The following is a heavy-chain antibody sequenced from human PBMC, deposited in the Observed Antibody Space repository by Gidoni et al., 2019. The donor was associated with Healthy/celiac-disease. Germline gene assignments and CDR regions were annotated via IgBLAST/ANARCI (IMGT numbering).Heavy chain of an antibody. V-gene: IGHV3-23*01. CDR1: GFTFGSYD. Sequence: EVQLLESGGGLVQPGGSLRLSCAASGFTFGSYDMSWVRQPPGKGLEWVSAISGSGGSTYYADSVKGRFTISRDNSKNTLYLQMNSLRAEDTAVYYCAKVPRAGYYGSGRTTPYYYYGMDVWGQGTTVTVSS. CDR2: ISGSGGST. J-gene: IGHJ6*02. CDR3: AKVPRAGYYGSGRTTPYYYYGMDV. D-gene: IGHD3-10*01.